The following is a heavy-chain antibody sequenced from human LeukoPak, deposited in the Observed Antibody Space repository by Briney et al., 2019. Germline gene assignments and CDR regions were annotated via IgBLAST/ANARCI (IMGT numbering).Heavy chain of an antibody. D-gene: IGHD2-2*01. J-gene: IGHJ4*02. CDR1: GYTFTGYY. Sequence: ASVKVSCKASGYTFTGYYMHWVRQAPGQGLEWMGRLNPNSGGTNYAQKFQGRVTMTGDTPISTAYMELSGLRSDDTAVYYCARAFCSSDNCQGDYWGQGTLVTVSS. V-gene: IGHV1-2*06. CDR2: LNPNSGGT. CDR3: ARAFCSSDNCQGDY.